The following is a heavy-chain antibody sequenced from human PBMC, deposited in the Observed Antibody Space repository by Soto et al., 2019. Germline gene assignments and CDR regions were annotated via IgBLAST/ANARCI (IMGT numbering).Heavy chain of an antibody. CDR3: ARWAGVVVPAAIHPFYYYGMDV. J-gene: IGHJ6*02. Sequence: SQTLSLTCAISGDSVSSNSAAWNWIRQSPSRGLEWLGRTYYRSKWYNDYAVSVKSRITINPDTSKNQFSLQLNSVTPEDMAVYYCARWAGVVVPAAIHPFYYYGMDVWGQGTTVTVSS. V-gene: IGHV6-1*01. D-gene: IGHD2-2*02. CDR2: TYYRSKWYN. CDR1: GDSVSSNSAA.